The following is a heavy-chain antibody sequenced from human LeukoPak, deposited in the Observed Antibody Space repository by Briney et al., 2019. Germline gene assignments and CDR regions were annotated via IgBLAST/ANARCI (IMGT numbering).Heavy chain of an antibody. CDR2: INPNSGGT. V-gene: IGHV1-2*02. D-gene: IGHD6-13*01. CDR1: GYTFTGYY. Sequence: ASVKVSCKASGYTFTGYYMHWVRQAPGQGLEWTGWINPNSGGTNYAQKFQGRVTMTRDTSISTAYMELSRLRSDDTAVYYCARVAQQLVPGWFDPWGQGTLVTVSS. J-gene: IGHJ5*02. CDR3: ARVAQQLVPGWFDP.